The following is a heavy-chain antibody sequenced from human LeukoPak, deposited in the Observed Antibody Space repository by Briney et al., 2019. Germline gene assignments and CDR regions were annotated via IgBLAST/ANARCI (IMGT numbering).Heavy chain of an antibody. J-gene: IGHJ5*02. CDR3: ASEESSGWYGGEGFDP. V-gene: IGHV1-2*02. CDR1: GYTFTGYY. Sequence: GASVKVSCKASGYTFTGYYMHWVRQAPGQGLEWMGWINPNSGGTNYAQKFQGRVTMTRDTSISTAYMELSRLRSDDTAVCYCASEESSGWYGGEGFDPWGQGTLVTVSS. CDR2: INPNSGGT. D-gene: IGHD6-19*01.